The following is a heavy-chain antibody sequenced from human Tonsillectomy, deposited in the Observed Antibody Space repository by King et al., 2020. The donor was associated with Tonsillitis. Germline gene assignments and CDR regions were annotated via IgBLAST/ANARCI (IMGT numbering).Heavy chain of an antibody. CDR3: ARMGLGGPPGRVLDI. J-gene: IGHJ3*02. D-gene: IGHD1-1*01. CDR1: GYNFPTFL. V-gene: IGHV5-51*01. Sequence: QLVQSGAELKKPGEALKISCQGSGYNFPTFLIGWVRQTSGKGLEWMGIIYPRDSDTKYSPSFQGQVTISADKSIDTAYLQWNSLTVSDTPMYFCARMGLGGPPGRVLDIRGQGKTVTVPS. CDR2: IYPRDSDT.